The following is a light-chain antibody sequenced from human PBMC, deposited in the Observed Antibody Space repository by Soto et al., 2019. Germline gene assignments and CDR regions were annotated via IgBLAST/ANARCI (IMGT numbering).Light chain of an antibody. CDR3: QQYKSYST. Sequence: DIQMTQSPSTLPASVGDRVTITFRANQSISTWLAWYQQKPGKAPNLLIYKASRLESGVPSRFSGSGSGTEFTLTISSLQPDDFATYYCQQYKSYSTFGQGTKVGIK. CDR2: KAS. J-gene: IGKJ1*01. V-gene: IGKV1-5*03. CDR1: QSISTW.